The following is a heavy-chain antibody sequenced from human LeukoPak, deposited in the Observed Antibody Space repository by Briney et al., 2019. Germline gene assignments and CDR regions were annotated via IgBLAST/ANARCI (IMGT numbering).Heavy chain of an antibody. J-gene: IGHJ4*02. D-gene: IGHD1-26*01. CDR3: ARVEDSGSH. CDR1: GFTFSTFS. Sequence: AGSLRLSCAASGFTFSTFSMNWVRQAPGKGLEWVSYSSSSSGSILYADSVKGRVTISRDNAKNSLYLQMDSLTAEDTALYYCARVEDSGSHWGQGTLVTVSS. V-gene: IGHV3-48*04. CDR2: SSSSSGSI.